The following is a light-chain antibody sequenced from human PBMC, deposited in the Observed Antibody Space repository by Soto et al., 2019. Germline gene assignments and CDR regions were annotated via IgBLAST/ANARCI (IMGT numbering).Light chain of an antibody. J-gene: IGLJ2*01. CDR3: SSYGGSNNLL. V-gene: IGLV2-8*01. Sequence: QSALTQPPSASGSPGQSVTISCTGSSNDVGGYNYVSGFQQHPGEAPKLMIYEVSQRPSGVPDRFSGSKSGNTASLTVSGLQTEDEADYYCSSYGGSNNLLFGGGTKLTVL. CDR1: SNDVGGYNY. CDR2: EVS.